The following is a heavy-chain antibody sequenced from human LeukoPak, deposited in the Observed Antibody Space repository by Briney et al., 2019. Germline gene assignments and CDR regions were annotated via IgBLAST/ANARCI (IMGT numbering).Heavy chain of an antibody. D-gene: IGHD3-3*01. CDR1: GFTFSSYG. Sequence: GGSLRLSCAASGFTFSSYGMHWVCQAPGKGLEWVAVIWYDGSNKYYADSVKGRFTISRDNSKNTLYLQMNSLRAEDTAVYYCATNRAQNDFWSGYSDYYYYMDVWGKGTTVTVSS. V-gene: IGHV3-33*01. CDR2: IWYDGSNK. J-gene: IGHJ6*03. CDR3: ATNRAQNDFWSGYSDYYYYMDV.